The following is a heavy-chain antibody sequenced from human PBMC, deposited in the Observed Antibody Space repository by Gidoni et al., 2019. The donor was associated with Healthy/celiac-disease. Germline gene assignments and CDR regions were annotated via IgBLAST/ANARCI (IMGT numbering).Heavy chain of an antibody. V-gene: IGHV1-69*08. CDR2: IIPILGRT. Sequence: QVQLVQSGAEVKKPGSSVKVPCKSSGGTFSSYTIRWVRLAPGPGLEWIGRIIPILGRTNNAQKFKGIVTITADKSTSTAYMERSSLRSEDTAVYYCAREMAGRYYYGSGSPIDYWGQGTLVTVSS. CDR1: GGTFSSYT. D-gene: IGHD3-10*01. J-gene: IGHJ4*02. CDR3: AREMAGRYYYGSGSPIDY.